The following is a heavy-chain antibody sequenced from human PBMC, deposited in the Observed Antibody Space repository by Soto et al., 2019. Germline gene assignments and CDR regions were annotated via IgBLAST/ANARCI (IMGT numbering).Heavy chain of an antibody. CDR3: AKDSDVVLMVYATRLDY. CDR1: GFTFSSYA. J-gene: IGHJ4*02. CDR2: ISGSGGST. D-gene: IGHD2-8*01. V-gene: IGHV3-23*01. Sequence: PGGSLRLSCAASGFTFSSYAMSWVRQAPGKGLEWVSAISGSGGSTYYADSVKGRFTISRDNSKNTLCLQMNSLRAEDTAVYYCAKDSDVVLMVYATRLDYWGQGTLVTVSS.